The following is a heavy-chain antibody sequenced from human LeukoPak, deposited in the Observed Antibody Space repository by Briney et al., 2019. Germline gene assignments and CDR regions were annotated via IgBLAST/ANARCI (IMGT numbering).Heavy chain of an antibody. V-gene: IGHV4-39*01. J-gene: IGHJ4*02. CDR1: GDSISSSSYW. Sequence: PSETLSLTCTVSGDSISSSSYWWGWIRQPPGKGLEWIGSIYYSGQTYYNPSLKSRVTISVDTPKNQFSLKLTSVNAADTAVYRCARQVGDGRWYFDYWGQGTLVTVSS. CDR3: ARQVGDGRWYFDY. CDR2: IYYSGQT. D-gene: IGHD4-23*01.